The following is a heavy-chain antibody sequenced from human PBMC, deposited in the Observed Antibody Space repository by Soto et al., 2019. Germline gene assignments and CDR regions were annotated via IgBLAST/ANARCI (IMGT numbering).Heavy chain of an antibody. CDR2: IYSGGST. Sequence: GGSLRLSCAASGFTVSSNYMSWVRQAPGKGLEWVSVIYSGGSTYYADSVKGRFTISRDNSKNTLYLQMNSLRAEDTAVYYCARERSADYYYYMDVWGKGTTVTVSS. V-gene: IGHV3-66*01. CDR1: GFTVSSNY. J-gene: IGHJ6*03. CDR3: ARERSADYYYYMDV.